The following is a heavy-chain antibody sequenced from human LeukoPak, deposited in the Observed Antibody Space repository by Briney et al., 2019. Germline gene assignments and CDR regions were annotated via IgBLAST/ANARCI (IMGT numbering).Heavy chain of an antibody. V-gene: IGHV4-39*01. Sequence: SETLSLTCTVSGGSFSSTSHYWGWIRQPPGKGLEWIGSIYYTGITYYNPSLKSRATISVDTSKNQFSPKLSSVTAADTAVYYCARQRYFDWLLDWFDPWGQGTLVTVSS. CDR2: IYYTGIT. CDR1: GGSFSSTSHY. J-gene: IGHJ5*02. D-gene: IGHD3-9*01. CDR3: ARQRYFDWLLDWFDP.